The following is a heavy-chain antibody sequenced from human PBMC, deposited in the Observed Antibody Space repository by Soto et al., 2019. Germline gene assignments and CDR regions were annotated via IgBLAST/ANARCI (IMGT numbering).Heavy chain of an antibody. CDR3: ARSYYVGTGFAVDP. CDR2: TYFGGSL. Sequence: QMQLQEPGPGLVKPSETLSLTCSVSGASVSDGYWSWIRQPPGKGLEWIGFTYFGGSLNYNPTLKSRVTIAVETSKNQFAMRMTSVTAADTALYYCARSYYVGTGFAVDPWGQGTLVTVSS. V-gene: IGHV4-59*02. D-gene: IGHD1-26*01. CDR1: GASVSDGY. J-gene: IGHJ5*02.